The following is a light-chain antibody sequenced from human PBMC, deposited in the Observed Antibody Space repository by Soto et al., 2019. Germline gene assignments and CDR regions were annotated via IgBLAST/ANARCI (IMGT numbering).Light chain of an antibody. Sequence: EIVLTQSPGTLSLSPRERATLSCRASQSVSSTYLAWYQQTPGQAPRLLIYGASSRATGIPDRFSGSGSGTDFTLTISRLEPEDFAVYYCQQYDSSPITFGQGTRLEIK. CDR3: QQYDSSPIT. CDR2: GAS. J-gene: IGKJ5*01. V-gene: IGKV3-20*01. CDR1: QSVSSTY.